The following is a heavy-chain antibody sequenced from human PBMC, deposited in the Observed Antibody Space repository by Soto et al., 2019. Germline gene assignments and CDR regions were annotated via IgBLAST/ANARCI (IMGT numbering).Heavy chain of an antibody. V-gene: IGHV3-23*01. CDR2: ITSSGTGT. D-gene: IGHD6-13*01. Sequence: VQLLESGGNLVQPGGSLRLSCAASGFTFSSHAMYWVRQAPGKGLEWVSGITSSGTGTHYADSVKGRFTISRDNSKNTLYLYMDSLRADDTAVYYCSKDYLTGAAAGTVDYWGRGTLVTVSS. CDR3: SKDYLTGAAAGTVDY. CDR1: GFTFSSHA. J-gene: IGHJ4*02.